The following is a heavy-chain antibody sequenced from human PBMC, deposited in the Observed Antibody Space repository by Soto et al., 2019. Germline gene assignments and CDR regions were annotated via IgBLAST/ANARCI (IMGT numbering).Heavy chain of an antibody. CDR3: ARDMVRGVIIGWFDP. D-gene: IGHD3-10*01. Sequence: EVQLVESGGGLVKPGGSLRLSCAASGFTFSSYSMNWVRQAPGKGLEWVSSISSSSSCIYYADSVKGRFTISRDNAKNSRYLQMNSLRAEDPAVYYCARDMVRGVIIGWFDPWGQGTLVTVSS. CDR2: ISSSSSCI. J-gene: IGHJ5*02. CDR1: GFTFSSYS. V-gene: IGHV3-21*01.